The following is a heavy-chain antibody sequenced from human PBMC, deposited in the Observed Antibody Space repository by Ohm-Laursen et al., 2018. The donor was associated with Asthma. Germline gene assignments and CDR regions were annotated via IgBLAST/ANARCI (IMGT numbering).Heavy chain of an antibody. CDR2: ISAYNGNT. J-gene: IGHJ6*02. CDR1: GYTFTSYG. Sequence: SVKVSCKASGYTFTSYGISWVRQAPGQGLEWMGWISAYNGNTNYAQKLQGRVTMTTDTSTSTAYMELRSLRSDDTAVYYCAREGVADTVMVGVDYYYGMDVWGQGTTVTVSS. V-gene: IGHV1-18*04. CDR3: AREGVADTVMVGVDYYYGMDV. D-gene: IGHD5-18*01.